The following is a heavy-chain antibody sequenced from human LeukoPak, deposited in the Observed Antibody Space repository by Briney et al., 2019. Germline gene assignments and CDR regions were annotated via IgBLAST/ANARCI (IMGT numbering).Heavy chain of an antibody. CDR3: ARPTMVRGVTSFDY. CDR2: ISAYNGNT. V-gene: IGHV1-18*01. CDR1: GYTFTSYG. Sequence: ASVKVSCKASGYTFTSYGISRVRQAPGQGLEWMGWISAYNGNTNYAQKLQGRVTMTTDTSTSTAYMELRSLRSDDTAVYYCARPTMVRGVTSFDYWGQGTLVTVSS. D-gene: IGHD3-10*01. J-gene: IGHJ4*02.